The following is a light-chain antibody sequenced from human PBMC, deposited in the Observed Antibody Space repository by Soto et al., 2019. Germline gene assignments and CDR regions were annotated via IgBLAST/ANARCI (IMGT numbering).Light chain of an antibody. Sequence: QLVLTQSPSASASLGASVKLTCTLSSGHSSYAIAWHQQQPEKGPRYLMKLNSDGSHSKGDGIPDRFSGSSSGAERYLTIAIRQSEDEADYYCQTWGTGTLVFGGGTKLTVL. V-gene: IGLV4-69*01. CDR3: QTWGTGTLV. CDR2: LNSDGSH. J-gene: IGLJ2*01. CDR1: SGHSSYA.